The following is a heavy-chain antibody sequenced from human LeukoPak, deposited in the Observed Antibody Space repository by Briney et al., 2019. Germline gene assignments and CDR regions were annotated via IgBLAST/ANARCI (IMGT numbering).Heavy chain of an antibody. CDR1: GFTFSTYS. J-gene: IGHJ6*02. CDR2: ISSSSSYI. D-gene: IGHD2-21*02. CDR3: VRDGGDCGGDCYPYYYYGLDV. V-gene: IGHV3-21*01. Sequence: GGSLRPSCAASGFTFSTYSMNWVRQAPGKGLEWVSSISSSSSYIYYADSVKGRFTISRDNAENSLYLQMNSLRAEDTAVYYCVRDGGDCGGDCYPYYYYGLDVWGQGTTVTVSS.